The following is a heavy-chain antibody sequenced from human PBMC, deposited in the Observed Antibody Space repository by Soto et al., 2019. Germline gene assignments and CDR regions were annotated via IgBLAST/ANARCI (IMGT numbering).Heavy chain of an antibody. CDR2: IIPIFGTA. CDR1: GGTFSSYA. V-gene: IGHV1-69*12. D-gene: IGHD3-22*01. J-gene: IGHJ4*02. Sequence: QVQLVQSGAEVKKPGSSVKVSCKASGGTFSSYAISWERQAPGQGLEWMGGIIPIFGTANYAQKFQGRVTITADESTSTAYMELSSLRSEDTAVYYCAREVSNYYDSSGYATHFDYWGQGTLVTVSS. CDR3: AREVSNYYDSSGYATHFDY.